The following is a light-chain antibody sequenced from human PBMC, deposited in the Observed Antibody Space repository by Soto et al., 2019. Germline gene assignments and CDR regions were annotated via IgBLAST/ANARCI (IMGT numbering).Light chain of an antibody. J-gene: IGLJ2*01. Sequence: QSVLTQPPSASGSPGQSVTISCTGTSSDVGGYNFVSWYQQHPGKAPKLMIYEVSERPSGVPDRFSGSKSGNTASLTVSGLQADDEADYYCSSYAGSNIVVFGGGTKLTVL. CDR2: EVS. CDR1: SSDVGGYNF. CDR3: SSYAGSNIVV. V-gene: IGLV2-8*01.